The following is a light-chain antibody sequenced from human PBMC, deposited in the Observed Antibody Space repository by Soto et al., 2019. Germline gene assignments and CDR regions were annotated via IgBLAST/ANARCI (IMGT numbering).Light chain of an antibody. CDR2: AAS. Sequence: DIQMTQSPSSLSASVGDRVTITCRASQGISTYLVWYQQKPGTVPKLLIFAASTLQSRVPSRFSGSGSGTDFTLTISSLQLEDVATYYCQNYNGAPWTFCQGTKLEIK. J-gene: IGKJ1*01. CDR3: QNYNGAPWT. CDR1: QGISTY. V-gene: IGKV1-27*01.